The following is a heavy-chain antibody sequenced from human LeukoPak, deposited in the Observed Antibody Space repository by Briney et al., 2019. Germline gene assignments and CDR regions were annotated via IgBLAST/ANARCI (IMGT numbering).Heavy chain of an antibody. CDR1: GYTFTAYY. V-gene: IGHV1-2*02. Sequence: ASVKVSCKASGYTFTAYYIYWVRQAPGQGLEWMGWINPNSGVTNYAQKLQGRVTLTTDKSTTTAYMELRSLRSDDTAVYYCARDTYFDTTPLDYWGQGTLVTVSS. D-gene: IGHD3-22*01. CDR2: INPNSGVT. J-gene: IGHJ4*02. CDR3: ARDTYFDTTPLDY.